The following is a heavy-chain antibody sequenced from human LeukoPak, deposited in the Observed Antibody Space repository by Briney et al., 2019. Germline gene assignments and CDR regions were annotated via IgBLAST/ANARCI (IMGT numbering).Heavy chain of an antibody. CDR3: ARIGAYCSSTSCRDGP. CDR1: GFTFSDYY. D-gene: IGHD2-2*01. J-gene: IGHJ5*02. Sequence: GGSLRLSCAASGFTFSDYYMSWIRQAPGKGLEWVSYISSSGSTIYYADSMKGRFTISRDNAKNSLYLQMNSLRAEDTAVYYCARIGAYCSSTSCRDGPWGQGTLVTVSS. CDR2: ISSSGSTI. V-gene: IGHV3-11*01.